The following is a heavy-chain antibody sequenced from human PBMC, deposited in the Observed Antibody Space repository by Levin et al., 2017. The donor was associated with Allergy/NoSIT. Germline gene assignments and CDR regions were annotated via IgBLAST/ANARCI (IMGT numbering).Heavy chain of an antibody. CDR2: ISSNGGST. V-gene: IGHV3-64D*06. CDR1: GFTFSSYA. Sequence: GGSLRLSCSASGFTFSSYAMHWVRQAPGKGLEYVSAISSNGGSTYYADSVKGRFTISRDNSKNTLYLQMSRLRAEDTAVYYCVKSSCDYGGPCGDRWGRGTLVTVSS. CDR3: VKSSCDYGGPCGDR. D-gene: IGHD4-17*01. J-gene: IGHJ2*01.